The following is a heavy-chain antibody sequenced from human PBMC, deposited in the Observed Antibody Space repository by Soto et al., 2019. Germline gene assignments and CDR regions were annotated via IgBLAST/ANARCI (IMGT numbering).Heavy chain of an antibody. Sequence: ASVKVSCKASGYTFTSYAMHWVRQAPGQRLEWMGWINAGNGNTKYSQKFQGRVTITRDTSASTAYMELSSLRSEDTAVYYCARLRWELPDYYYYGMDVWGQGTTVTVS. D-gene: IGHD1-26*01. J-gene: IGHJ6*02. V-gene: IGHV1-3*01. CDR3: ARLRWELPDYYYYGMDV. CDR2: INAGNGNT. CDR1: GYTFTSYA.